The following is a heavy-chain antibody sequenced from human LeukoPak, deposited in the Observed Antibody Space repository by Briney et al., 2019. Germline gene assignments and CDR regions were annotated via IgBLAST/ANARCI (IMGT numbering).Heavy chain of an antibody. J-gene: IGHJ1*01. Sequence: GGSLRLSCAASGFTFSDYYMSWIRQAPGEGLEWVSYISSSGSNIYYADSVKGRFTISRDNAKNSLYLQMNSLRAEDTAVYYCARDLSPEYFQHWGQGTLVTVSS. V-gene: IGHV3-11*01. CDR1: GFTFSDYY. CDR2: ISSSGSNI. CDR3: ARDLSPEYFQH.